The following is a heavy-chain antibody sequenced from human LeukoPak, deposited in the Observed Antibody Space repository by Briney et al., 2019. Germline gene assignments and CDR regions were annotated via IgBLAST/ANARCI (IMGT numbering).Heavy chain of an antibody. J-gene: IGHJ6*03. D-gene: IGHD2-2*02. Sequence: ASVKVSCKVSGYTHTELSMHWVRQAPGKGLEWMGGFDPEDGETIYAQKFQGRVTMTEDTSTDTAYMELSSLRSEDTAVYYCAAVRIEYQLLYPHYMDVWGKGTTVTVSS. V-gene: IGHV1-24*01. CDR3: AAVRIEYQLLYPHYMDV. CDR2: FDPEDGET. CDR1: GYTHTELS.